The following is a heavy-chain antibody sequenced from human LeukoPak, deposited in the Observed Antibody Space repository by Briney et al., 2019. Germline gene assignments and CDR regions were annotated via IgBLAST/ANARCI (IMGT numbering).Heavy chain of an antibody. Sequence: GGSLRLSCAASGFTFSSYEMNWVRQAPGKGLEWVSYISSSGCTIYYADSVKGRFTISRNNAKNSLYLQMNRLRARDTAVYHCARRGVIITTFEYYYGMDVWGQGTTVTVSS. D-gene: IGHD3-10*01. V-gene: IGHV3-48*03. CDR3: ARRGVIITTFEYYYGMDV. J-gene: IGHJ6*02. CDR2: ISSSGCTI. CDR1: GFTFSSYE.